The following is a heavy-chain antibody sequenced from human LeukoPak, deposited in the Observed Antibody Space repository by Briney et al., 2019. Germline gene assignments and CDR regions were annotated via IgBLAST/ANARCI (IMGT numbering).Heavy chain of an antibody. J-gene: IGHJ4*02. CDR2: ISSSGSTI. CDR3: ARGGGISRFLEWLFTNAYDY. Sequence: GGSLRLSCAASGFTFSSYEMNWVRQAPGKGLEWVSYISSSGSTIYYADSVKGRFTISRDNAKNSLYLQMNSLRAEDTAVYYCARGGGISRFLEWLFTNAYDYWGQGTLVTVSS. D-gene: IGHD3-3*01. V-gene: IGHV3-48*03. CDR1: GFTFSSYE.